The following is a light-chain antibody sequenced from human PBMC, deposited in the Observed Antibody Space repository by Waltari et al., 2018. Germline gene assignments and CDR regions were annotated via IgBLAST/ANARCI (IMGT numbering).Light chain of an antibody. CDR3: QQYYNTPLT. J-gene: IGKJ1*01. Sequence: DIVMTQSPDSLAVSLGERATIKCKSSQSVLYRSNNENYLAWYQQKPGQPPKLLIIWASIRESGVPDRFTGSGSGTDFTLTISSLQAEDVAVYYCQQYYNTPLTFGQGTKVEIK. CDR2: WAS. CDR1: QSVLYRSNNENY. V-gene: IGKV4-1*01.